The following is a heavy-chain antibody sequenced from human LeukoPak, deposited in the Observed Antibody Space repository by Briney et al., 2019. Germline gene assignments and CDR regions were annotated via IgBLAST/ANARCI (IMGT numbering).Heavy chain of an antibody. J-gene: IGHJ6*03. V-gene: IGHV4-4*07. Sequence: SETLSLTCTVSGGSISSYYWSWIRQPAGKGLEWIGRIHTSGSTNYNPSLKSRVTMSVDTSKSQFSLKLSSVTAADTAVYYCARDKGIAVAGAYYYYYYYMDVWGKGTTVTVSS. CDR3: ARDKGIAVAGAYYYYYYYMDV. CDR2: IHTSGST. D-gene: IGHD6-19*01. CDR1: GGSISSYY.